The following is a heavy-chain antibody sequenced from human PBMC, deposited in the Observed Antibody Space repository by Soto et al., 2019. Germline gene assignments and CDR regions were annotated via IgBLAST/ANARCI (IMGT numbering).Heavy chain of an antibody. D-gene: IGHD4-17*01. CDR2: IYYSGST. CDR1: GGSISSGDYY. Sequence: PSETLSLTCTVSGGSISSGDYYWSWIRQPPGKGLEWIGYIYYSGSTYYNPSLKSRVTISVDTSKNQFSLKLSSVTAADTAVYYCARDDGGYSHFDYWGQGTLVPSPQ. CDR3: ARDDGGYSHFDY. V-gene: IGHV4-30-4*01. J-gene: IGHJ4*02.